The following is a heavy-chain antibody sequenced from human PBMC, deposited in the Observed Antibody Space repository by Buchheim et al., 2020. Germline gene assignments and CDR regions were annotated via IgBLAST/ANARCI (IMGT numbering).Heavy chain of an antibody. V-gene: IGHV3-30*18. Sequence: QVQLVESGGGVVQPGRSLRLSCAASGFTFSSYGMHWVRQAPGKGLEWVAVISYDGSNKYYADSVKGRFTISRDNSKNTLYLQMNSLRAEDTAVYYCAKEGVWGSSGSDFDYWGQGTL. D-gene: IGHD1-26*01. CDR2: ISYDGSNK. CDR1: GFTFSSYG. J-gene: IGHJ4*02. CDR3: AKEGVWGSSGSDFDY.